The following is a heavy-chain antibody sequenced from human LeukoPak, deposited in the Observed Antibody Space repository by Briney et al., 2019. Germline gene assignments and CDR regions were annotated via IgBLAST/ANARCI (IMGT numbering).Heavy chain of an antibody. CDR1: GFTFDDYA. CDR3: AKDHHYDILTGYSDC. J-gene: IGHJ6*02. CDR2: ISWNSGSI. D-gene: IGHD3-9*01. Sequence: GRSLRLSCAASGFTFDDYAMHWVRQAPGKGLEWVSGISWNSGSIGYADSVKGRFTISRDNAKNSLYPQMNSLRAEDTALYYCAKDHHYDILTGYSDCWGQGTTVTVSS. V-gene: IGHV3-9*01.